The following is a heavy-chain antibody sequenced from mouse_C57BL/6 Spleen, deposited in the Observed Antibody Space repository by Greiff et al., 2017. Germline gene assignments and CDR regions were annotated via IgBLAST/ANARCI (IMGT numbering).Heavy chain of an antibody. Sequence: EVQLQESGPGLVKPSQSLSLTCSVTGYSITSGYYWNWIRQFPGNKLEWMGYISYDGSNNYNPSLKNRISITRDTSKNQFFLKLNSVTTEYTATYYCARDYGSSLFDYWGQGTTLTVSS. CDR1: GYSITSGYY. D-gene: IGHD1-1*01. CDR2: ISYDGSN. CDR3: ARDYGSSLFDY. J-gene: IGHJ2*01. V-gene: IGHV3-6*01.